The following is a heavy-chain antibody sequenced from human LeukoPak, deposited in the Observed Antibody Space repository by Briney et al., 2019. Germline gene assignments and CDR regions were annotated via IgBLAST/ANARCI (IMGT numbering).Heavy chain of an antibody. D-gene: IGHD6-19*01. V-gene: IGHV3-64*02. CDR1: GFTFSSYA. Sequence: GGSLRLSCAASGFTFSSYAMHWVRLSPGKGLEYVSGISSNGGTSSYADSVQGRFTISRDNSKNTLYLQMGSLRGEDMAVYYCAKVGSGWPGYYFDHWGQGTLVTVSS. CDR2: ISSNGGTS. CDR3: AKVGSGWPGYYFDH. J-gene: IGHJ4*02.